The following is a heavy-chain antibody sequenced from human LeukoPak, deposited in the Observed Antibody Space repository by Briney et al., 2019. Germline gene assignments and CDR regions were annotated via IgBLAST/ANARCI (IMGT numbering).Heavy chain of an antibody. D-gene: IGHD6-13*01. CDR2: INPNSGDT. CDR3: ARLSGYDEYPDY. V-gene: IGHV1-2*02. Sequence: ASVKVSCKASGYTFTGYYMHWVRQAPGQGLEWMGWINPNSGDTNYAQKLQGRVTMTTDTSTSTAYMELRSLRSDDTAVYYCARLSGYDEYPDYWGQGTLVTVSS. J-gene: IGHJ4*02. CDR1: GYTFTGYY.